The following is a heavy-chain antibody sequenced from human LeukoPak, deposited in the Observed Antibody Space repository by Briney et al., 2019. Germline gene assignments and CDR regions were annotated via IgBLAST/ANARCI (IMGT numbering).Heavy chain of an antibody. CDR3: AREGAVAGTRYFDY. D-gene: IGHD6-19*01. J-gene: IGHJ4*02. Sequence: SVKVSCKASGGTFSSYAISWVRQAPGQGLEWMGGIIPIFGTANYAQKFQGRVTITADESTSTAYMELSSLRPEDTAVYYCAREGAVAGTRYFDYWGQGTLVTVSS. CDR1: GGTFSSYA. V-gene: IGHV1-69*13. CDR2: IIPIFGTA.